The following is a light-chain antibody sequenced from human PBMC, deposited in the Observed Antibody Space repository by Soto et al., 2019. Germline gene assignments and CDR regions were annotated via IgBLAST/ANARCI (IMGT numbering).Light chain of an antibody. V-gene: IGKV3-11*01. CDR1: QSVSSY. CDR3: QQRSNWQVT. J-gene: IGKJ5*01. Sequence: EIVLTQSPVTLSLSPGERATLSCRASQSVSSYLAWYQQKPGQAPRLLIYDASNRATGIRARFSGSGSGTDFTLTISSLEPEDFAVYYCQQRSNWQVTFGQGTRLEIK. CDR2: DAS.